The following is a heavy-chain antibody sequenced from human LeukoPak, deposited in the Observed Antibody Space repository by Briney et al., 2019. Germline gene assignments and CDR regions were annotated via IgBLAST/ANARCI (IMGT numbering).Heavy chain of an antibody. V-gene: IGHV3-21*01. D-gene: IGHD7-27*01. CDR2: ISSSSSYI. CDR3: ARGKLGISPYYYYGMDV. CDR1: GFTFSSYW. Sequence: PGGSLRLSCAASGFTFSSYWMNWVRQAPGKGLEWVSSISSSSSYIYYADSVKGRFTISRDNAKNSLYLQMNSLRAEDTAVYYCARGKLGISPYYYYGMDVWGQGTTVTVSS. J-gene: IGHJ6*02.